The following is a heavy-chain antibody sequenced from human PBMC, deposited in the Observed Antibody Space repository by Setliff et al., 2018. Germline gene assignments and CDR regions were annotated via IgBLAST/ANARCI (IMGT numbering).Heavy chain of an antibody. Sequence: ASVKVSCKTSGYIFTNYYVHWVRQAPGQGLEWMGWISPYTGNTFYAPQFQGRVIMTTDTSAKTAYMDLRSLRSDDTAVYYCERLVRYCSTTSCQRTSGDDFWGLGTLVTVSS. D-gene: IGHD2-2*01. V-gene: IGHV1-18*01. CDR1: GYIFTNYY. J-gene: IGHJ4*02. CDR3: ERLVRYCSTTSCQRTSGDDF. CDR2: ISPYTGNT.